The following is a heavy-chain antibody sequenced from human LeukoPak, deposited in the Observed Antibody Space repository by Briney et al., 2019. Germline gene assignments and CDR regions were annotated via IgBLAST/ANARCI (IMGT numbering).Heavy chain of an antibody. J-gene: IGHJ5*02. CDR1: GFTFSSYG. CDR3: ARRGAVAGTPRNWFDP. V-gene: IGHV4-4*02. D-gene: IGHD6-19*01. Sequence: GSLRLSCAASGFTFSSYGMHWVRQPPGKGLEWIGEIYHSGSTNYNPSLKSRVTISVDKSKNQFSLKLSSVTAADTAVYYCARRGAVAGTPRNWFDPWGQGTLVTVSS. CDR2: IYHSGST.